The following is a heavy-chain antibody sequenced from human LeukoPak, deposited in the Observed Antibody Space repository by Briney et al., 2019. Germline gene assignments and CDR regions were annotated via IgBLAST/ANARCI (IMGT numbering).Heavy chain of an antibody. J-gene: IGHJ3*02. V-gene: IGHV1-2*02. Sequence: ASVKVSCKASGYTFTGYYMQWVRQAPGQGLEWMGWINPNSGGTKYAQKFQGRVTMTRDTSINTAYMEVRRLTSDDTAVYYCARERGTLAVAGDAVDIWGQGTMVTVSS. CDR2: INPNSGGT. D-gene: IGHD6-19*01. CDR1: GYTFTGYY. CDR3: ARERGTLAVAGDAVDI.